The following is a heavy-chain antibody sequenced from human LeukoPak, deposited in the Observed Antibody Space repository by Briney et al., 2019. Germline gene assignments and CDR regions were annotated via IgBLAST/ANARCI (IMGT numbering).Heavy chain of an antibody. CDR1: GYTFTSYH. CDR3: ARSDKMDV. CDR2: INPSEGST. V-gene: IGHV1-46*01. Sequence: ASLRVSCAASGYTFTSYHIHWVRNGPRQGLEWMGAINPSEGSTDYAQKFQDRVSLTRDTATSTVYMDLSRLRCEDTAVYYCARSDKMDVWGQGTTVTVSS. J-gene: IGHJ6*02.